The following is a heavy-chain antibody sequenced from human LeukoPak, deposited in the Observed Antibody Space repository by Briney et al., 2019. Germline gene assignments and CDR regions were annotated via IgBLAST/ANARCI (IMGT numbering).Heavy chain of an antibody. CDR2: ISSNGDYI. J-gene: IGHJ4*02. CDR3: ARAREPISGSRFSYS. Sequence: GGSLRLSCAASGFSFSRYRMNWVRQAPGKGLEWVSSISSNGDYIYYGDSVKGRFTMSRDNAKNSLYLQLSSLRAEDTAVYYCARAREPISGSRFSYSWGQVTLVTVSS. CDR1: GFSFSRYR. V-gene: IGHV3-21*01. D-gene: IGHD3-3*02.